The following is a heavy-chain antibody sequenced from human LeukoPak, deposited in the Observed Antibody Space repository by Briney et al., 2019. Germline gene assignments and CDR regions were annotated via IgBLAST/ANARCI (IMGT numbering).Heavy chain of an antibody. CDR2: ISGNGGST. CDR1: GFTFSSYA. D-gene: IGHD3-10*01. CDR3: AREGRVFYGSGSYWAQDYYYYMDV. Sequence: GGSLRLSCAASGFTFSSYAMDWVRQAPGKGLEWVASISGNGGSTYYADSVKGRFTISRDNSRNTVYLQMNSLRPEDTAVYYCAREGRVFYGSGSYWAQDYYYYMDVWGKGTTVTVSS. V-gene: IGHV3-23*01. J-gene: IGHJ6*03.